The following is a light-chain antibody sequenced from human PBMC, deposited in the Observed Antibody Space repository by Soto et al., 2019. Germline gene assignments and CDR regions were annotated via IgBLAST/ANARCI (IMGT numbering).Light chain of an antibody. CDR3: QQSGSSPAYT. J-gene: IGKJ2*01. CDR2: GAS. CDR1: QSVPSRD. V-gene: IGKV3-20*01. Sequence: IVLTQSPATLSLSPGERCTLACMASQSVPSRDVAWYQQKPGQAPRLIIYGASSRANGIPDRFSGSGSGTDLTLTISRLEPEDFAVYYCQQSGSSPAYTVGPGTKVEI.